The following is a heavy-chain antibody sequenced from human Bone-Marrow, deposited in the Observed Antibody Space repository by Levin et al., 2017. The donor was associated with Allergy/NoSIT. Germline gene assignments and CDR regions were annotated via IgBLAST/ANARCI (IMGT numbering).Heavy chain of an antibody. CDR1: GFTFSSYS. Sequence: GGSLRLSCAASGFTFSSYSMNWVRQAPGKGLEWVSSIRSSSTNIDYADSVKGRFTISRDNAKNSLFLQMNSLRVEDTAVYYCTRRPRGGTTSSFYYFDYWGQGTLVTVSS. D-gene: IGHD1/OR15-1a*01. J-gene: IGHJ4*02. CDR3: TRRPRGGTTSSFYYFDY. CDR2: IRSSSTNI. V-gene: IGHV3-21*01.